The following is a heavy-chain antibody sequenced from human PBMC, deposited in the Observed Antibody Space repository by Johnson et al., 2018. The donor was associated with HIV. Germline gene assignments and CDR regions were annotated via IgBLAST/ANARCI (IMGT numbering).Heavy chain of an antibody. CDR1: GFSFNDYG. Sequence: VQLVESGGGVVQPGGSLRLSCAASGFSFNDYGMNWVRQVPGKGLEWVSGINWNGDSIGYVDSVKGRFTISRDNVKNSLSLQMNSLRAEDTAVYYCARARYTSDWYLYDAFDLWGQGTMVTVSS. CDR3: ARARYTSDWYLYDAFDL. V-gene: IGHV3-20*04. D-gene: IGHD6-13*01. J-gene: IGHJ3*01. CDR2: INWNGDSI.